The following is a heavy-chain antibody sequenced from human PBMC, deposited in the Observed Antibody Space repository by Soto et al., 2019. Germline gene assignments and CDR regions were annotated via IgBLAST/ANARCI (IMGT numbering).Heavy chain of an antibody. CDR2: IYYSGST. V-gene: IGHV4-59*01. Sequence: PSETLSLTCTVSGGSISSYYWSWIRQPPGKGLEWIGYIYYSGSTNYNPSLKSRVTISVDTSKNQFSLKLSSVTAADTAVYYCAGVGATTGIDYWGQGTLVTV. CDR3: AGVGATTGIDY. D-gene: IGHD1-26*01. CDR1: GGSISSYY. J-gene: IGHJ4*02.